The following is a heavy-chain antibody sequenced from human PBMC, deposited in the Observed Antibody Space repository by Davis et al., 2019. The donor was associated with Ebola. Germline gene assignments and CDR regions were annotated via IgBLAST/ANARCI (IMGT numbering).Heavy chain of an antibody. J-gene: IGHJ4*02. V-gene: IGHV3-30*04. D-gene: IGHD3-3*01. CDR1: GFTFSNYA. CDR3: AKAVFHEVLDY. Sequence: GESLKISCAASGFTFSNYAMHWVRQAPGKGLEWVAVVSHSERERFYGDSGKGRFTISRDNSENTLYLQMNSLTADDTAVYYCAKAVFHEVLDYWGQGTPVTVSS. CDR2: VSHSERER.